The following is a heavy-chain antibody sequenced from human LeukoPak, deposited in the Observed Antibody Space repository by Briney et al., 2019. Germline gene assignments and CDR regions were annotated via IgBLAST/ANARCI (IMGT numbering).Heavy chain of an antibody. D-gene: IGHD3-10*01. CDR3: ARLFFGSGTYRTDY. CDR2: IKSDGSST. Sequence: GGSLRLSCAASGFTFSSYAMSWVRQAPGKGLEWVSRIKSDGSSTGYADSVQGRFTISRDNAKNTLYLQMNSLRAEDTAVYYCARLFFGSGTYRTDYWGQGTLVTVSS. J-gene: IGHJ4*02. CDR1: GFTFSSYA. V-gene: IGHV3-74*01.